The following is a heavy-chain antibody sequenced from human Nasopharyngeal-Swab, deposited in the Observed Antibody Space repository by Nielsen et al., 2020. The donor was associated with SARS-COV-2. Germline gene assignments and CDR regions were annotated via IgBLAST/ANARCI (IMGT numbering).Heavy chain of an antibody. CDR3: ARDRPYYDFWSGSAFDI. J-gene: IGHJ3*02. D-gene: IGHD3-3*01. V-gene: IGHV3-21*01. CDR2: ISSSSSYI. Sequence: GESLKISCAASGSTFSSYSMNWVRQAPGKGLEWVSSISSSSSYIYYADSVKGRFTISRDNAKNSLYLQMNSLRAEDTAVYYCARDRPYYDFWSGSAFDIWGQGTMVTVSS. CDR1: GSTFSSYS.